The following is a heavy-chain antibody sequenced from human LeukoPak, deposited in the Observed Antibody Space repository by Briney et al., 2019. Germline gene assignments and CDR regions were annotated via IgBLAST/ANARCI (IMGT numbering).Heavy chain of an antibody. CDR2: IYYSGSA. CDR3: AREGVVTAHMDY. D-gene: IGHD2-21*02. Sequence: SETLSLTCTVSGDSNNNGDYYWSWIRQPPGKGLEWIGYIYYSGSAYYTPSLRSRASISIDTSKNQFSLNLKSVTAAVTAVYYCAREGVVTAHMDYWGQGALVTVSS. CDR1: GDSNNNGDYY. J-gene: IGHJ4*02. V-gene: IGHV4-30-4*01.